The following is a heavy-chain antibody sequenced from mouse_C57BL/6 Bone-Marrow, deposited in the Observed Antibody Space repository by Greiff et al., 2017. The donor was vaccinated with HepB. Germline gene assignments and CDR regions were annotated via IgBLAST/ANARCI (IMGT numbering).Heavy chain of an antibody. J-gene: IGHJ2*01. D-gene: IGHD2-1*01. CDR3: TTIYYDFDY. Sequence: EVQLQQSGAELVRPGASVKLSCTASGFNIKDDYMHWVKQRPEQGLEWIGWIDPENGDTEYASKFQGKATITADPSSNTAYLQLSSLTSEDTAVYYCTTIYYDFDYWGQGTTLTVSS. CDR1: GFNIKDDY. CDR2: IDPENGDT. V-gene: IGHV14-4*01.